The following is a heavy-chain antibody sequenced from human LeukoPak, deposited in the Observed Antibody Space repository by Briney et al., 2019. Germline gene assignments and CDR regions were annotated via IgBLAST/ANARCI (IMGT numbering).Heavy chain of an antibody. CDR1: GGSISSGSHY. V-gene: IGHV4-61*02. CDR2: INIRGST. D-gene: IGHD6-19*01. Sequence: PSETLSLTCTVSGGSISSGSHYWSWIRQAAGKGLEWIGRINIRGSTNHNPSLKSRVTISVDTSKNQFSLKLSSVTAADTAVYYCARDQEGSGWYAGQIDYWGQGTLVTVSS. CDR3: ARDQEGSGWYAGQIDY. J-gene: IGHJ4*02.